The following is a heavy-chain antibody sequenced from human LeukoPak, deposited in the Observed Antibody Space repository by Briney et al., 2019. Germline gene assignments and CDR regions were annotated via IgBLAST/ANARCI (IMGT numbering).Heavy chain of an antibody. CDR1: GGSISSYY. CDR3: ARELRDRFDP. Sequence: SETLSLTCTVSGGSISSYYWSWIRQPPGKGLEWIGYIYYSGSTNYNPSLKSRVTISVDTSKNQFSLRLSSVTAADTAVYYCARELRDRFDPWGQGTLVTVSS. D-gene: IGHD3-3*01. CDR2: IYYSGST. J-gene: IGHJ5*02. V-gene: IGHV4-59*01.